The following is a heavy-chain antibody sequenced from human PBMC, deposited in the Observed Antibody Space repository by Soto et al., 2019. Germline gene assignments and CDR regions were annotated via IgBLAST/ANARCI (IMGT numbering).Heavy chain of an antibody. D-gene: IGHD3-22*01. CDR3: ATGQYYYDSSAYYYS. CDR2: ISSSSSYT. CDR1: GFTFSDYY. Sequence: QVQLVESGGGLVKPGGSLRLSCAASGFTFSDYYMSWIRQAPGKGLEWVSYISSSSSYTNYADSVKGRFTISRDNAKNSLYLQMNSLRAEDTAVYYCATGQYYYDSSAYYYSRGQGTLVTVSS. V-gene: IGHV3-11*05. J-gene: IGHJ4*02.